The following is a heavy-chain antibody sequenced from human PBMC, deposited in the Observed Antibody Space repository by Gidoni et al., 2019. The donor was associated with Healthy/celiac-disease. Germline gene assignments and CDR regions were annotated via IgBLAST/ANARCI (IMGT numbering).Heavy chain of an antibody. D-gene: IGHD6-13*01. J-gene: IGHJ6*02. Sequence: QVQLVESGGGVVQPGRSLRPSCAASGFPFSSYAMHWVPQAPGQGLEWVAVISYDGSNKYYADSVKGRFTISRDNSKNTLYLQMNSLRAEDTAVYYCARSDGGRGSSSWYARLFYYYGMDVWGQGTTVTVSS. CDR2: ISYDGSNK. V-gene: IGHV3-30-3*01. CDR3: ARSDGGRGSSSWYARLFYYYGMDV. CDR1: GFPFSSYA.